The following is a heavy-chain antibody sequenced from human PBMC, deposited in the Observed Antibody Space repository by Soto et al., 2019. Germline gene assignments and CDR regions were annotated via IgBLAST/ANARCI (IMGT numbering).Heavy chain of an antibody. J-gene: IGHJ5*02. CDR3: ARGVVVVPAAIQWFAP. V-gene: IGHV1-69*01. D-gene: IGHD2-2*01. CDR1: GGTFSSYA. CDR2: IIPIFGTA. Sequence: QVQLVQSGAEVKKPGSSVKVSCKASGGTFSSYAISWVRQAPGQGLEWMGGIIPIFGTANYAQKFQGRVTITADESTRTAYMELSSLRSEDTAVYYCARGVVVVPAAIQWFAPWGQGTLVTVSS.